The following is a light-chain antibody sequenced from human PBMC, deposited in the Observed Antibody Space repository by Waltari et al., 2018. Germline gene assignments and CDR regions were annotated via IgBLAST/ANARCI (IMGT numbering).Light chain of an antibody. CDR2: QSS. Sequence: VMTQSPAPLSVSPGESTTISCRASQSVSSNLAWYQQKPGQAPRLLIYQSSTRATGIPARFSGSGSGTEFTLTISSLQSEDFAVYYCQQYDDWPRTFGQGTKVEIK. CDR3: QQYDDWPRT. J-gene: IGKJ1*01. V-gene: IGKV3-15*01. CDR1: QSVSSN.